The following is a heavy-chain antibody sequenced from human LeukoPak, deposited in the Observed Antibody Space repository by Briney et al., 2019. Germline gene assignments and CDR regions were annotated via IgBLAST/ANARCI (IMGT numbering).Heavy chain of an antibody. J-gene: IGHJ5*02. CDR2: IYHSGST. Sequence: SQTLSLTCAVSGGSISSGGYSWSWIRQPPGKGLEWIGYIYHSGSTYYNPSLKSRVTISVDRSKNQFSLKLSSVTAADTAVYYCARAGEYCSSTSCYGPDWFDPWGQGTLVTVSP. D-gene: IGHD2-2*01. V-gene: IGHV4-30-2*01. CDR3: ARAGEYCSSTSCYGPDWFDP. CDR1: GGSISSGGYS.